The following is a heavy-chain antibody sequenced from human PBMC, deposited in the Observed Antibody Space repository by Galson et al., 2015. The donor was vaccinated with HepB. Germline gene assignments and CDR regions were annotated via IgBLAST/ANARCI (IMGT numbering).Heavy chain of an antibody. J-gene: IGHJ4*02. Sequence: SLRLSCAASGFTFSYYAMAWVRQAPGKGLEWISAITHSGDNTYSADSMKGRFFISRDNSQNTLFLQMNSLRADDTAIYFCAKVFPEKTDGWYRQALYYFDSWGQGTRVTVSS. V-gene: IGHV3-23*01. CDR1: GFTFSYYA. CDR3: AKVFPEKTDGWYRQALYYFDS. CDR2: ITHSGDNT. D-gene: IGHD6-19*01.